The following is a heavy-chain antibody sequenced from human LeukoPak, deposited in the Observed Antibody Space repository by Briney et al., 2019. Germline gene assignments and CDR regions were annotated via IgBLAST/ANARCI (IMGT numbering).Heavy chain of an antibody. V-gene: IGHV3-15*01. Sequence: GGSLRLSCAASGFTFSSYAMSWVRQAPGKGLEWVGRIKSTANGGTTDYAAPVQGRFTISRDDSKTTLYLQMNSLKTDDTAVYYCATEGDRLPLNYFDYWGQGTLVTVSS. D-gene: IGHD2-21*02. CDR2: IKSTANGGTT. J-gene: IGHJ4*02. CDR1: GFTFSSYA. CDR3: ATEGDRLPLNYFDY.